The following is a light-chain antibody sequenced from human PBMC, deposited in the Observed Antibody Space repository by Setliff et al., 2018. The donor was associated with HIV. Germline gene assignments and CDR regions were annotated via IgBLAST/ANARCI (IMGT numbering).Light chain of an antibody. CDR2: DVN. CDR1: SSDVGGYDF. Sequence: HSALTQPASVSGSPGQSITISCTGTSSDVGGYDFVSWYQFHPGRAPRLMIYDVNKRSSGVSNRFSGSKSGDTASLTISGLQAEDEADYFCSSYTSSTTFLVFGGGTKVTVL. CDR3: SSYTSSTTFLV. J-gene: IGLJ3*02. V-gene: IGLV2-14*03.